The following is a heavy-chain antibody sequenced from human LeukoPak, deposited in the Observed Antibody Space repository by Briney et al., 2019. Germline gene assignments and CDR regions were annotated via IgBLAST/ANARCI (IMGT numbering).Heavy chain of an antibody. CDR2: IYYSGST. V-gene: IGHV4-59*01. CDR1: GGSISRYY. CDR3: ARGGAHYIVGATTIADY. J-gene: IGHJ4*02. D-gene: IGHD1-26*01. Sequence: SETLSLTCTVSGGSISRYYWSWIRQPPGKGLEWIGYIYYSGSTNYNPSLKSRVTISVDTSKNQFSLKLSSVTAADTAVYYCARGGAHYIVGATTIADYWGQGTLVTVSS.